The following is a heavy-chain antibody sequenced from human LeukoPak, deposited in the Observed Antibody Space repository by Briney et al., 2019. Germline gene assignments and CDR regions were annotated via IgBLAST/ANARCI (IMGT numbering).Heavy chain of an antibody. CDR2: IYYSGST. CDR1: GGSISSGDYY. D-gene: IGHD3-3*01. V-gene: IGHV4-30-4*08. J-gene: IGHJ5*02. Sequence: SETLSLTCTVSGGSISSGDYYWSWIRQPPGQGLEWIGYIYYSGSTYYNPSLKSRVTISVDTSKNQFSLKLSSVTAADTAVYYCARVYDFWSGYLVDPWGQGTLVTVSS. CDR3: ARVYDFWSGYLVDP.